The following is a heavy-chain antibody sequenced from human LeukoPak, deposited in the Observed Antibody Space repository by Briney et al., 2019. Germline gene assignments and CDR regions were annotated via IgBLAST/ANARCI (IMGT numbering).Heavy chain of an antibody. Sequence: GRSLRLSCAASGFTFSSYGMHWVRQAPGKGLEWVAVISYDGSNKYYADSVKGRFTISRDNSKNTLYLQMNSLRAKDTAVYYYANEPGDYRGYWGQGTLVTVSS. CDR1: GFTFSSYG. CDR2: ISYDGSNK. V-gene: IGHV3-30*18. CDR3: ANEPGDYRGY. J-gene: IGHJ4*02.